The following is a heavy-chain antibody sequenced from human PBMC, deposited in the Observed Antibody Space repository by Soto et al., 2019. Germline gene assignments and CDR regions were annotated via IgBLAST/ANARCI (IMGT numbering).Heavy chain of an antibody. Sequence: GAAVKVSCTASGYTFSSYGFNWVRQAPGQGPEWMGWISTYNGNTDYAQKFQGRVTLTTDTSTSTGYMELRSLRTDDTAVYYCARGGRVAAAGTGKRFDTWGQGTLVTVSS. CDR1: GYTFSSYG. CDR3: ARGGRVAAAGTGKRFDT. CDR2: ISTYNGNT. J-gene: IGHJ5*02. D-gene: IGHD6-13*01. V-gene: IGHV1-18*01.